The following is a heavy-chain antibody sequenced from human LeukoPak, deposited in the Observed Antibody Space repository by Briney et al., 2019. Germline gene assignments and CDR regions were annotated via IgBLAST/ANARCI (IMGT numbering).Heavy chain of an antibody. CDR2: INHSGST. CDR1: GGSFSGYY. Sequence: PSETLSLTCAVYGGSFSGYYWSWIRQPPGKGLEWIGEINHSGSTNYNPSLKSRVTISVDTSKNQFSLKLSSVTAADTAVYYCAREVYYYDSSGYDYWGQGTLVTVSS. V-gene: IGHV4-34*01. D-gene: IGHD3-22*01. J-gene: IGHJ4*02. CDR3: AREVYYYDSSGYDY.